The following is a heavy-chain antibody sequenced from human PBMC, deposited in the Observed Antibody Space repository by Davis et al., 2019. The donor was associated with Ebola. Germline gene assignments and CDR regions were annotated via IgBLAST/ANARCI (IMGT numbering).Heavy chain of an antibody. CDR3: ARRADY. J-gene: IGHJ4*02. CDR2: LYSGGTT. Sequence: GESLKISCAASGFTVSSNFVSWVRQAPGKGLAWVSVLYSGGTTYYADSVKGRFTISRDNSKNTLYLQMNSLRAEDTAVYYCARRADYWGQGTLVTVSS. CDR1: GFTVSSNF. V-gene: IGHV3-53*01.